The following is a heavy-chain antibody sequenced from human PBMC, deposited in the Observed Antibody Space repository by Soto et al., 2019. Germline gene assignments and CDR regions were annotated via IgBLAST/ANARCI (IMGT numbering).Heavy chain of an antibody. CDR3: ARDRRCSGGSCYPYYYMDV. Sequence: ASVKVSCKASGYTFTSYGISWVRQAPGQGLEWMGWISAYNGNTNYAQKLQGRVTMTTDTSTSTAYMELRSLRSDDTAVYYCARDRRCSGGSCYPYYYMDVWGKGTTVTVSS. V-gene: IGHV1-18*01. CDR1: GYTFTSYG. D-gene: IGHD2-15*01. J-gene: IGHJ6*03. CDR2: ISAYNGNT.